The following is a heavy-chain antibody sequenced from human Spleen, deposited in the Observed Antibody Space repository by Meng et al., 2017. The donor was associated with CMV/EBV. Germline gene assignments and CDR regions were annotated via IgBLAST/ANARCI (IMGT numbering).Heavy chain of an antibody. CDR2: ISAYNGNT. V-gene: IGHV1-18*01. D-gene: IGHD3-16*01. J-gene: IGHJ4*02. Sequence: KVSCKASGYTVTNDGVTWVRQDPGQGLEWMGWISAYNGNTNYAQKLQGRVTMTTDTSTSTAYMELKSLRSDDTAVYYCAGGFYFDYWGQGTLVTVSS. CDR3: AGGFYFDY. CDR1: GYTVTNDG.